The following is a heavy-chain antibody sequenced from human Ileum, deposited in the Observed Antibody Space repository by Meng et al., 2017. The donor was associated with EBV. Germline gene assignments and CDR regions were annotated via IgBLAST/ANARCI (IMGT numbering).Heavy chain of an antibody. J-gene: IGHJ4*02. D-gene: IGHD3-10*01. Sequence: EVQLEQSGAELKRPGATVSVSCKVSGFIFTDYYIHWIKQAPGKGLEWMGLVDPEDGEPIYAERFQGRLTITADTSVATVYMDLSSLGSEDTAVYFCATGNSKSGSGSYHAYWGQGSLVTVSS. CDR1: GFIFTDYY. CDR3: ATGNSKSGSGSYHAY. V-gene: IGHV1-69-2*01. CDR2: VDPEDGEP.